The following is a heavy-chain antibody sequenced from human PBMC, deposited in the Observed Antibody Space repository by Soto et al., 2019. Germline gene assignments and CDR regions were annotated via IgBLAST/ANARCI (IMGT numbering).Heavy chain of an antibody. CDR3: ARETTRPYCSGGSCVGGFDY. CDR1: GGTFSSYA. D-gene: IGHD2-15*01. J-gene: IGHJ4*02. V-gene: IGHV1-69*01. CDR2: IIPIFGTA. Sequence: QVQLVQSGAEVKKPGSSVKVSCKASGGTFSSYAISWVRQAPGQGLEWMGGIIPIFGTANYAQKFQGRVTITSDESTSTAYMELSSLRSEDTSVYYCARETTRPYCSGGSCVGGFDYWGQGTLVTFSS.